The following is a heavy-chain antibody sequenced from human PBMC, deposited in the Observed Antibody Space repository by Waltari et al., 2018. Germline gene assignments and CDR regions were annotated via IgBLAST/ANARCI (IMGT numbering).Heavy chain of an antibody. CDR1: GGTFSSYA. D-gene: IGHD6-13*01. J-gene: IGHJ6*02. V-gene: IGHV1-69*08. CDR2: IITIFGTA. CDR3: ARDRQQLVRYPLDYSGIDV. Sequence: QVQLVQSGAEVKKPGSSVKVSCKDPGGTFSSYAISWVRRAPGTGIEWMGRIITIFGTANYAQQFHGRVTITADKSTSTAYMELSSLRSEDTAVYYCARDRQQLVRYPLDYSGIDVWGQGTTVTVSS.